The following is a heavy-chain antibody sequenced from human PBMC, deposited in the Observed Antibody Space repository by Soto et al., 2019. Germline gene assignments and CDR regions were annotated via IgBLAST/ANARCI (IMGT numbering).Heavy chain of an antibody. D-gene: IGHD2-2*01. CDR3: ARLKYCSSTSCYGQDHNWFDP. CDR2: IYYSGST. Sequence: PSETLSLTCTVSGGSISSSSYYWGWIRQPPGKGLEWIGSIYYSGSTYYNPSLKSRVTISVDTSKNQFSLKLSSVTAADTAVYYCARLKYCSSTSCYGQDHNWFDPWGQGTLVTVPQ. J-gene: IGHJ5*02. CDR1: GGSISSSSYY. V-gene: IGHV4-39*01.